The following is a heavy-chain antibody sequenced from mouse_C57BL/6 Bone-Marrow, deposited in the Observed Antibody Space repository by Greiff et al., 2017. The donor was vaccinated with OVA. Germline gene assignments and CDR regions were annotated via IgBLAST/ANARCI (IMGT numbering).Heavy chain of an antibody. CDR2: IAPSDSYI. Sequence: VQLQQPGAELVRPGTSVKLSCKASGYNFTNYWMHWVKQRPGQGLEWIGVIAPSDSYINYNQKFKGRATLTVDTSSSTAYMHLSSLTSEDSAVYYCAHYGRRLYLHYWGQGTSLTVSS. V-gene: IGHV1-59*01. J-gene: IGHJ2*02. CDR1: GYNFTNYW. CDR3: AHYGRRLYLHY. D-gene: IGHD1-1*01.